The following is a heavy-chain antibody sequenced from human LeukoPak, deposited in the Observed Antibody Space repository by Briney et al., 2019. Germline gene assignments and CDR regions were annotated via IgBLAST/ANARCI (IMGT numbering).Heavy chain of an antibody. D-gene: IGHD2-2*01. J-gene: IGHJ6*03. CDR2: INPNSGGT. CDR1: GYTFTGYY. Sequence: EASVKVSCKASGYTFTGYYMHWVRQAPGQGLEWMGWINPNSGGTNYAQKFQGWVTMTRDTSISTAYMELSRLRSEDTAVYYCAPARRAGDGYYYYMDVWGKGTTVTVSS. CDR3: APARRAGDGYYYYMDV. V-gene: IGHV1-2*04.